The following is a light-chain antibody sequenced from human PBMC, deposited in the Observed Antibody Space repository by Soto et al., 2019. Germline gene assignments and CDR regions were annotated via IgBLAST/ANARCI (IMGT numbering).Light chain of an antibody. CDR3: QQYNTYSQT. J-gene: IGKJ1*01. Sequence: DIQMTQSPSTLSASVGDRVTITCRASQSISNRLAWYQQKPGKAPKLLIYKASSLEGGVPSRFSGSGSGTEFTLSISNLQPADFATYYCQQYNTYSQTFGQGTKVDIK. CDR1: QSISNR. V-gene: IGKV1-5*03. CDR2: KAS.